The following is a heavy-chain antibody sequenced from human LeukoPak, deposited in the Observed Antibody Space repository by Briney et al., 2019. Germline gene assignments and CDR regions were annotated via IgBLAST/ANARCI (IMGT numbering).Heavy chain of an antibody. Sequence: PGGSLRLSCAASGFTFSSYSMTWVRQAPGKGLEWVAVISYDGSNKYYADSVKGRFTISRDNSKNTLYLQMNSLRAEDTAVYYCAREGGGFDYWGQGTLVTVSS. CDR3: AREGGGFDY. V-gene: IGHV3-30*03. CDR1: GFTFSSYS. CDR2: ISYDGSNK. J-gene: IGHJ4*02. D-gene: IGHD3-10*01.